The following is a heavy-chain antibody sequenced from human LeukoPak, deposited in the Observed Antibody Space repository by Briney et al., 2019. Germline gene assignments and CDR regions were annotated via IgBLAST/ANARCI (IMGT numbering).Heavy chain of an antibody. CDR1: HYSFSSNYY. V-gene: IGHV4-38-2*02. CDR3: ARSSGYMSY. D-gene: IGHD3-22*01. J-gene: IGHJ4*02. CDR2: IYHSGST. Sequence: SETQSLTCTVSHYSFSSNYYWGWIRQPPGKGLEWIGSIYHSGSTYYNPSLKSRVTISVDTSKNQFSLKLTSVTAADTAVYYCARSSGYMSYWGQGTLVTVSS.